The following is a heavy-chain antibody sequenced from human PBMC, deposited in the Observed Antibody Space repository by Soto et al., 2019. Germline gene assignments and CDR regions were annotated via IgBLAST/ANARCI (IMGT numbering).Heavy chain of an antibody. D-gene: IGHD3-3*01. J-gene: IGHJ5*02. Sequence: ASVKVSCKASGYTFTSYGISWVRQAPGQGLEWMGWISAYNGNTNYAQKLKGRVTMTTDTSTSTAYMELRSLISDDTAVYYFARDVIFGVVQGGFDPWGQGTLVTVSS. CDR3: ARDVIFGVVQGGFDP. CDR2: ISAYNGNT. CDR1: GYTFTSYG. V-gene: IGHV1-18*01.